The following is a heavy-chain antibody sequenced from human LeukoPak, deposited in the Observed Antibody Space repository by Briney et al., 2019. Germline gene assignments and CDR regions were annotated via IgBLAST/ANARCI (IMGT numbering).Heavy chain of an antibody. CDR2: INHSGST. V-gene: IGHV4-34*01. CDR3: ARARGAVGINY. D-gene: IGHD3-22*01. CDR1: GESFSGND. J-gene: IGHJ4*02. Sequence: PSETLSLTCAVYGESFSGNDWTWIRQPPGKGLEWIGEINHSGSTNYNPSLVSRVTISRDTSKNQFSLKMNSVTAADTAVYYCARARGAVGINYWGQGTLVTVSS.